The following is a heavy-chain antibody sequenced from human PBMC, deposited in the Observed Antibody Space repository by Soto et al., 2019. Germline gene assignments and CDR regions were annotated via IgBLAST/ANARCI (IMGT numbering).Heavy chain of an antibody. CDR1: GGSISGYY. CDR2: IYHSGTI. CDR3: ARTQMATLYFDY. Sequence: TLSLTCTVSGGSISGYYWSWMRQPPGQGLEWIGYIYHSGTIRYNPSLESRVTISVDTSKNQFSLKLASVTAADTAVYYCARTQMATLYFDYWGQGTLVTVSS. V-gene: IGHV4-59*01. D-gene: IGHD5-12*01. J-gene: IGHJ4*02.